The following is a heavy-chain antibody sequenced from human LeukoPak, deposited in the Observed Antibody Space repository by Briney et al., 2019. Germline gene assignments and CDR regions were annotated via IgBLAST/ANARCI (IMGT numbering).Heavy chain of an antibody. D-gene: IGHD3-10*01. J-gene: IGHJ5*02. CDR3: ARDYYTSGSLNDR. CDR1: GFTFSTYW. CDR2: INSDGGST. Sequence: GGSLRLSCAASGFTFSTYWMHWVRQAPGKGLVWLSRINSDGGSTNYADSVKGRFTISRDNAKNTLYLQMNSLRAEDTAVYYCARDYYTSGSLNDRWGQGTLVTVSS. V-gene: IGHV3-74*01.